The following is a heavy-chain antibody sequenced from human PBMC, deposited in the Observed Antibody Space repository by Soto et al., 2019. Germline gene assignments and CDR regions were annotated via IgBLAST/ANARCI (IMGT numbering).Heavy chain of an antibody. CDR3: ARDQYDFRSGSYYYAMEV. V-gene: IGHV4-59*01. CDR2: GYHSVSI. Sequence: PSETLSLTCTVSGGSITDYYWSWIRQPPGKALEWIGYGYHSVSIHYNPSLKGRVTMSVDTSRDQVSLRLRSVTRADTAVYYCARDQYDFRSGSYYYAMEVWGQGTKVTVSS. J-gene: IGHJ6*02. CDR1: GGSITDYY. D-gene: IGHD3-3*01.